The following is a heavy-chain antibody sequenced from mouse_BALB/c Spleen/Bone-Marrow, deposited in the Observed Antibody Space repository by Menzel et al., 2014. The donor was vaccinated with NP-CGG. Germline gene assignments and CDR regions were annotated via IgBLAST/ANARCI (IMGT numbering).Heavy chain of an antibody. J-gene: IGHJ1*01. V-gene: IGHV5-17*02. Sequence: EVQLQESGGGLVQPGGSRKLSCAASGFTFSSFGMHWVRQAPEKGLEWVAYISSGSSTIYYADTVKGRFTISRDNPKNPLFLQMTSLRSEDTAMYYCARDRYDEYFDVWGAGTTVTVSS. CDR3: ARDRYDEYFDV. CDR1: GFTFSSFG. D-gene: IGHD2-14*01. CDR2: ISSGSSTI.